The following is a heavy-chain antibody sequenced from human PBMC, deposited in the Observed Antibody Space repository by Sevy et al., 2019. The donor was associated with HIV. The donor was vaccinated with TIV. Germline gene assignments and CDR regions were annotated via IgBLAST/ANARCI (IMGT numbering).Heavy chain of an antibody. Sequence: GGSLRLSCAASGFTFNNYWMTCVRQAPGKGLEWVANIKQDGSDKYYMESVKGRFNISRDNTKNTLYLQLNSLRAEDTAVYYCARSWDYWGQMGYWGQGTLVTVSS. CDR1: GFTFNNYW. D-gene: IGHD7-27*01. J-gene: IGHJ4*02. V-gene: IGHV3-7*03. CDR2: IKQDGSDK. CDR3: ARSWDYWGQMGY.